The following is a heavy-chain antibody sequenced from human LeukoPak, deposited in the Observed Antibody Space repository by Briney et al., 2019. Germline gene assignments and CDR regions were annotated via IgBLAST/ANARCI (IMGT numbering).Heavy chain of an antibody. J-gene: IGHJ4*02. V-gene: IGHV1-2*02. CDR2: INPRSGGT. CDR3: ARGHAYCSSTSCYPFDY. D-gene: IGHD2-2*01. Sequence: ASVKVSCKASGYTFPGYYIHCVRQAPAKGLEWMGWINPRSGGTKYAQNFQGRVTMTRDTSISAAYMDLTRLTCDDTAVYYCARGHAYCSSTSCYPFDYWGQGTLVTVSS. CDR1: GYTFPGYY.